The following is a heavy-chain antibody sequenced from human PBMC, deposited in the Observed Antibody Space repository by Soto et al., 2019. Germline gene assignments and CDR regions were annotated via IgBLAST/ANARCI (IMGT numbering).Heavy chain of an antibody. Sequence: QLQLQESGPGLVKPSETLSLTCTVSGGSISSSSYYWGWIRQPPGKGLEWIGSIYYSGSTYYNPSLKSRVTISVDTSKNQFSLKLSSVTAADTAVYYCARLGVDYFYCSGGSCYPYWGQGTLVTVSS. V-gene: IGHV4-39*01. CDR3: ARLGVDYFYCSGGSCYPY. CDR1: GGSISSSSYY. CDR2: IYYSGST. D-gene: IGHD2-15*01. J-gene: IGHJ4*02.